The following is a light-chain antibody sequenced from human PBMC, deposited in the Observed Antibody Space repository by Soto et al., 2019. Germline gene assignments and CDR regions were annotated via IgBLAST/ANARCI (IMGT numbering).Light chain of an antibody. CDR2: DAS. Sequence: DIQMTQSPSTLSASLGDRVTITCRASQSISSWFAWYQQKPGKAPQLLIYDASSLESGVPSRLSGSGSGTEFTLTISSLQPDDFATYYCQQYNSFSTFGQGTKVDIK. J-gene: IGKJ1*01. CDR3: QQYNSFST. CDR1: QSISSW. V-gene: IGKV1-5*01.